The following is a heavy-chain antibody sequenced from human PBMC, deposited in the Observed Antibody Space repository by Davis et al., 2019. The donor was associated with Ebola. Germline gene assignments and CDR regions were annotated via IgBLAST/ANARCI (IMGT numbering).Heavy chain of an antibody. Sequence: GESLKISCAASGFTFSSYSMNWVRQAPGKGLEWVSSISSSSSYIYYADSVKGRFTISRDNAKNSLYLQMNSLRAEDTAVYYCARVSYHYYFDYWGQGTLVTVSS. V-gene: IGHV3-21*01. CDR3: ARVSYHYYFDY. CDR1: GFTFSSYS. D-gene: IGHD1-26*01. J-gene: IGHJ4*02. CDR2: ISSSSSYI.